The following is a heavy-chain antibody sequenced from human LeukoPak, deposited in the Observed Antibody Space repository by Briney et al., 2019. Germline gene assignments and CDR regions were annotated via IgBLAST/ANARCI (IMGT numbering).Heavy chain of an antibody. CDR2: ISSSSSYI. CDR3: AKGCSSTSCLDY. D-gene: IGHD2-2*01. V-gene: IGHV3-21*04. J-gene: IGHJ4*02. Sequence: GGSLRLSCAASGFTFSSYAMHWVRQAPGKGLEWVSSISSSSSYIYYADSVKGRFTISRDNAKNSLYLQMNSLRAEDTAVYYCAKGCSSTSCLDYWGQGTLVTVSS. CDR1: GFTFSSYA.